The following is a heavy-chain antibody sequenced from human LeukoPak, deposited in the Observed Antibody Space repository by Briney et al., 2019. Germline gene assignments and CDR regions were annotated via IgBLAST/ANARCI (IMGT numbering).Heavy chain of an antibody. D-gene: IGHD6-6*01. CDR2: MNPNSGNT. CDR3: ARGFLGSSSGVYGY. CDR1: GYTFTSYD. V-gene: IGHV1-8*01. Sequence: ASVKVSCKASGYTFTSYDINWVRQATGQGLEWMGWMNPNSGNTGYAQKFQGRVTMTRNTSINTAYMELRSMRSEDTAVYYCARGFLGSSSGVYGYWGQGTLVTVSS. J-gene: IGHJ4*02.